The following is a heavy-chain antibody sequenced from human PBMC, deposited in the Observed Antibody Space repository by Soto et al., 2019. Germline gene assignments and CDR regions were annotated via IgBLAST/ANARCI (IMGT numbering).Heavy chain of an antibody. V-gene: IGHV3-7*05. CDR3: AREIAVADYYFDY. D-gene: IGHD6-19*01. Sequence: EVQLVESGGGLVQPGGSLRLSCAASGFTFSSYWMGWVRQAPGKGLEWVANIKQDGSEKYYVDSVKGRFTISRDNAKNSLYLQMNSLRAEDTAVYYCAREIAVADYYFDYWGQGTLVTVSS. CDR1: GFTFSSYW. J-gene: IGHJ4*02. CDR2: IKQDGSEK.